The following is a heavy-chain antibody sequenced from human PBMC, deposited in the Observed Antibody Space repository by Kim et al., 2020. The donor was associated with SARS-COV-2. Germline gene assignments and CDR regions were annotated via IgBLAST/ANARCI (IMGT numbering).Heavy chain of an antibody. V-gene: IGHV3-33*05. CDR2: ISYDGSNK. D-gene: IGHD3-10*01. Sequence: GGSLRLSCAASGFTFSSYGMHWVRQAPGKGLEWVAVISYDGSNKYYADSVKGRFTISRDNSKNTLYLQMNSLRAEDTAVYYCARDWNTMVRGVTSSDYWGQGTLVTVSS. J-gene: IGHJ4*02. CDR3: ARDWNTMVRGVTSSDY. CDR1: GFTFSSYG.